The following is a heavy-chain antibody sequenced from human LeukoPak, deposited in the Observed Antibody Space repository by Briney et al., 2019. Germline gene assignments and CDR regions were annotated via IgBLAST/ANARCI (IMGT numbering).Heavy chain of an antibody. CDR3: AKELTTERTPGVDS. D-gene: IGHD4-17*01. V-gene: IGHV3-23*01. CDR1: GFTFSSYS. Sequence: GGSLRLSCTASGFTFSSYSMSWVRQGPGTGLEWVSAISGSGDTTFYADSVKGRFTISRDDSKKTLYLQVNSLRAEDTAVYFCAKELTTERTPGVDSWGQGTLVTVSS. CDR2: ISGSGDTT. J-gene: IGHJ4*02.